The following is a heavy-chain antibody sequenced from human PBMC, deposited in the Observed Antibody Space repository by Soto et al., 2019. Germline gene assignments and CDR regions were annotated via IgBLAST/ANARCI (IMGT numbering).Heavy chain of an antibody. J-gene: IGHJ6*02. V-gene: IGHV3-15*07. CDR3: TTLGHYYDTSPLDV. Sequence: PGGSLRLSCAASGFTFSNAWMNWVRQAPGKGLEWVGRIKSKTDGGTTDYAAPVKGRFTISRDDSRNTLYLQINTLKTEDTAVYYCTTLGHYYDTSPLDVWGQGTTVTVSS. D-gene: IGHD3-22*01. CDR2: IKSKTDGGTT. CDR1: GFTFSNAW.